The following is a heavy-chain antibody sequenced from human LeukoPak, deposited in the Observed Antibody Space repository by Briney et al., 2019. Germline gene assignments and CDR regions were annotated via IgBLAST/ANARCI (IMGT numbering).Heavy chain of an antibody. CDR3: GAGRQFVGAFDI. Sequence: GGSLRLSCGASGFTFSNYGMHWVRQAPGKGLEWVSYISSGATTIKYADSVKGQFTISRDDAKKSLYLQMNSLRAEDTAIYYCGAGRQFVGAFDIWGQGTLATVSS. CDR1: GFTFSNYG. V-gene: IGHV3-48*04. CDR2: ISSGATTI. D-gene: IGHD3-10*01. J-gene: IGHJ3*02.